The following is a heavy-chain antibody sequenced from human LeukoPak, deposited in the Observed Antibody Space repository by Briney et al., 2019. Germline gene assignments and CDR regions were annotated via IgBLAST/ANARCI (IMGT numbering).Heavy chain of an antibody. V-gene: IGHV1-3*04. CDR2: LNTANGNT. D-gene: IGHD3-9*01. Sequence: SVTVSCKASGHTLTSYGIHWVRQAPGQGLEWMGWLNTANGNTGYLEKFQGRVTLTRDTSANTAYMELNSLRSEDRGVYCCARDLRYGGYWGQGSLVTVSS. CDR1: GHTLTSYG. CDR3: ARDLRYGGY. J-gene: IGHJ4*02.